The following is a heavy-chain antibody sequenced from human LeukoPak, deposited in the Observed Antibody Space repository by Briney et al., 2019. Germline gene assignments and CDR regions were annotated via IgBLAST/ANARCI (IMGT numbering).Heavy chain of an antibody. CDR2: INWNGGST. CDR1: GFTFDDYG. J-gene: IGHJ6*03. CDR3: ASGRYYYYMDV. Sequence: GGSLRLSCAASGFTFDDYGMSWVRQAPGKGLEWVSGINWNGGSTGYADSVKGRFTISRDNAKNSLYLQMNSLRAEDTAVYYCASGRYYYYMDVWGKGTTVTVSS. V-gene: IGHV3-20*04. D-gene: IGHD3/OR15-3a*01.